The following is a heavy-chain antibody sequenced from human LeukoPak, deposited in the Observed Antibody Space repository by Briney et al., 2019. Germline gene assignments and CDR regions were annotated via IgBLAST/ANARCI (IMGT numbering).Heavy chain of an antibody. CDR1: GFTFSSYA. V-gene: IGHV3-30-3*01. CDR2: ISYDGSNK. D-gene: IGHD1-26*01. J-gene: IGHJ3*02. CDR3: ASLGAEDAFDI. Sequence: QAGRSLRLSCEASGFTFSSYAMHWVRQAPGKGLEWVAVISYDGSNKYYADSVKGRFTISRDNSKNTLYLQMNSLRAEDTAVYYCASLGAEDAFDIWGQGTMVTVSS.